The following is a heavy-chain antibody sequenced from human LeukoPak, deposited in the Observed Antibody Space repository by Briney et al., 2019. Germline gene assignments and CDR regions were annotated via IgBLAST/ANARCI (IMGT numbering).Heavy chain of an antibody. V-gene: IGHV3-7*01. Sequence: GGSLRLSCASSGFTFSSYWMTWVRQAPGKGLEWVANIKQDGSEKYYVDSVKGRFTISRDNAKNTLYLQVNSLRAEDTAVYYCARVGSVTYAFDIWGQGTMVTVSS. J-gene: IGHJ3*02. CDR2: IKQDGSEK. CDR3: ARVGSVTYAFDI. CDR1: GFTFSSYW. D-gene: IGHD1-26*01.